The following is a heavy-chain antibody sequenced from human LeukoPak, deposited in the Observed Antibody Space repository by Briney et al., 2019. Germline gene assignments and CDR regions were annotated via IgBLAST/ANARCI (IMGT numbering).Heavy chain of an antibody. V-gene: IGHV1-69*04. D-gene: IGHD3-10*01. CDR1: GGTFSSYA. J-gene: IGHJ4*02. CDR2: IIPILGIA. Sequence: ASVKVSCKASGGTFSSYAISWLRQAPGQGLEWMGRIIPILGIANYAQKFQGRVTITADKSTSTAYMELSSLRSEDTAVYYCAVATGRSTEFGPDYWGQGTLVTVSS. CDR3: AVATGRSTEFGPDY.